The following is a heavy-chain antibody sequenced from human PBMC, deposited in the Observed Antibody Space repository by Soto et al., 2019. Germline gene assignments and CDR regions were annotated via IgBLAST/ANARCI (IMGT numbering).Heavy chain of an antibody. CDR2: IYYSGST. V-gene: IGHV4-31*03. CDR1: GGSISSGGYY. J-gene: IGHJ6*03. CDR3: ARRDSGYSYYMDV. D-gene: IGHD1-26*01. Sequence: QVQLQESGPGLVKPSQTLSLTCTVSGGSISSGGYYWSWIRQHRGKGLGWIGHIYYSGSTYYTPALKRRANTSVERSKNQFSLTLSSVNAAGKAVYYCARRDSGYSYYMDVWGKGTTVTGAS.